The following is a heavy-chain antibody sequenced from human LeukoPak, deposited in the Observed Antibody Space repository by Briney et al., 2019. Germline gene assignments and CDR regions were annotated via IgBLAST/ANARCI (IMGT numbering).Heavy chain of an antibody. CDR1: GATLTSYA. V-gene: IGHV1-69*13. D-gene: IGHD4-17*01. J-gene: IGHJ6*02. CDR2: IIPIFGTA. Sequence: SVNVSCKASGATLTSYAISWVRQAPGQGLEWMGGIIPIFGTANYAQKFQGRVTLTPHHSTRTAYVELSGLRSEDAAVYYCARQFYGDLRGMDVWGQGTTVTGSS. CDR3: ARQFYGDLRGMDV.